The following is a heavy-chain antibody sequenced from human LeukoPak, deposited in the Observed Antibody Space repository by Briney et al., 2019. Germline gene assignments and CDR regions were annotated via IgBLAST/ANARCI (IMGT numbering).Heavy chain of an antibody. V-gene: IGHV4-61*08. CDR1: DGSVSSVGYY. CDR2: IYYSGST. D-gene: IGHD1-14*01. J-gene: IGHJ4*02. Sequence: SETLSLTCTVSDGSVSSVGYYWGWIRQPPGKGLEWIGYIYYSGSTNYNPSLKSRVTISVDTSKNQFSLKLSSVTAADTAVYYCARGKNRSLFDYWGQGTLVTVSS. CDR3: ARGKNRSLFDY.